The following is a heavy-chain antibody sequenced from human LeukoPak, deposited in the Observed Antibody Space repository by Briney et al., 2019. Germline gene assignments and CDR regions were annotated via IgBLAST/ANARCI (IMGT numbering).Heavy chain of an antibody. CDR2: ISGSGGST. Sequence: GGSLRLSCAASGFTFSSYWMSWVRQAPGKGLEWVSAISGSGGSTYYADSVKGRFTISRDNSKNTLYLQMNSLRAEDTAVYYCAKLYCSSTSCHDYWGQGTLVTVSS. CDR1: GFTFSSYW. V-gene: IGHV3-23*01. D-gene: IGHD2-2*01. CDR3: AKLYCSSTSCHDY. J-gene: IGHJ4*02.